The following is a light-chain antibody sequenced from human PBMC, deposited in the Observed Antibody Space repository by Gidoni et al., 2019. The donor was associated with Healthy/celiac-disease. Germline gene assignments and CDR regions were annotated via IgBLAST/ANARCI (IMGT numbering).Light chain of an antibody. CDR2: EVT. CDR3: SSYTRSSRVV. J-gene: IGLJ2*01. V-gene: IGLV2-14*03. Sequence: QSARTQPASLSGSPGQPITISCTGTSSDVGGYNYVSWYQQHPGEAPKLMIYEVTNRPSGVSNRFSGSKSGNTASLTISGLQAEDEADYYCSSYTRSSRVVFGGGTKLTVL. CDR1: SSDVGGYNY.